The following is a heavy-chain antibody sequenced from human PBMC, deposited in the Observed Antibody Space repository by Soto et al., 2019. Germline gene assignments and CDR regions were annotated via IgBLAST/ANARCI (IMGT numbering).Heavy chain of an antibody. V-gene: IGHV1-46*01. CDR1: GYTFTSYD. CDR3: ARAPQRWDAIDI. CDR2: INPSGGST. Sequence: ASVKVSCKASGYTFTSYDMHWVRQAPGQGLEWMGIINPSGGSTSYAQKFQGRITMTRDTSTSTVYMELSSLRSEDTAVYYCARAPQRWDAIDIWGQGTMVTVSS. J-gene: IGHJ3*02. D-gene: IGHD6-25*01.